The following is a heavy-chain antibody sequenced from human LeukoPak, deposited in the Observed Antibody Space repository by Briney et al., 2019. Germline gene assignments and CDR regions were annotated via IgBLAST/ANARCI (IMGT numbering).Heavy chain of an antibody. D-gene: IGHD1-26*01. CDR2: SYYGGST. CDR1: GGSMRNYY. Sequence: ASETLSLTCTVSGGSMRNYYWSWIRQTPGKGLEWIGYSYYGGSTIYNPSLKSRVTISVDTSKNQFSLKLSSVTAADTAVYYCANHIVGASPLGFDPWGQGTLVTVSS. J-gene: IGHJ5*02. V-gene: IGHV4-59*12. CDR3: ANHIVGASPLGFDP.